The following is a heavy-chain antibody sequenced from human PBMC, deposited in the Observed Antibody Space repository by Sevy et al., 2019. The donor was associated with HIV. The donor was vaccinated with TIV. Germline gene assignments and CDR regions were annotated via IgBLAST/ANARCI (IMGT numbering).Heavy chain of an antibody. J-gene: IGHJ4*02. CDR3: ARTTNSLYSGYDRPVADY. CDR2: INPKSGGT. V-gene: IGHV1-2*06. Sequence: ASVKVSCKASGYTFSDYYIHWVRPAPGQGLEWMGRINPKSGGTNYAQKFQGRVTMTRDTSISTVYMELNRLTSEATAIYYCARTTNSLYSGYDRPVADYWGQGTLVTVSS. D-gene: IGHD5-12*01. CDR1: GYTFSDYY.